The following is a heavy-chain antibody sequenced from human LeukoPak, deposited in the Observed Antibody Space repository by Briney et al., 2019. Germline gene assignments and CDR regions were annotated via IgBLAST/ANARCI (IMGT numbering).Heavy chain of an antibody. CDR1: GFTVSSNY. V-gene: IGHV3-72*01. CDR2: SRNKAKSYTT. D-gene: IGHD6-19*01. CDR3: VRVGSVAGSDYLDY. Sequence: GGSLRLSCAASGFTVSSNYMSWVRQAPGKGLEWVGRSRNKAKSYTTEYAASVKGRFTISRDDSKNSLYLQMNSLKTEDTAVYYCVRVGSVAGSDYLDYWGQGTLVTVSS. J-gene: IGHJ4*02.